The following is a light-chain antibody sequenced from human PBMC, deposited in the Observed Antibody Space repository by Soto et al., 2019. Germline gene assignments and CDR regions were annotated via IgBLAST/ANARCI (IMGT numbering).Light chain of an antibody. J-gene: IGLJ3*02. V-gene: IGLV7-46*01. Sequence: QTVVTQEPSLTVSPGGTVSLTCGSSTGAVTSDHFPYWFQQKPGQAPRTLIYDTNNKQSWAPARFSGSLLGGKAALTLSGAQPEDEAEYYCLLSYGGPRVFGGGTKLTVL. CDR3: LLSYGGPRV. CDR1: TGAVTSDHF. CDR2: DTN.